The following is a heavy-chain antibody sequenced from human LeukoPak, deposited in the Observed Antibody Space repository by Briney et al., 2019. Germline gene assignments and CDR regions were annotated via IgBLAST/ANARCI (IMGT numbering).Heavy chain of an antibody. CDR3: ARGRDYGDP. Sequence: GASVKVSCKASGYTFTNYDINWVRQDPGQGLEWMGWISTYNGDTNYTQNLQGRVTMTTDTSTSAAYMELRSLRSDDTAVYFCARGRDYGDPWGQGTLVTVSS. V-gene: IGHV1-18*01. J-gene: IGHJ5*02. CDR1: GYTFTNYD. D-gene: IGHD4-17*01. CDR2: ISTYNGDT.